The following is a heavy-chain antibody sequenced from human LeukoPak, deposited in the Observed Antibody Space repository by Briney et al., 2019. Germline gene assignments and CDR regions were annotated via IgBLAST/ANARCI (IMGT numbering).Heavy chain of an antibody. Sequence: GGSLRLSCAASGFTFSTYCMQWVRQAPGKGPKWVSRICPDGTDTKYADSVKARFIIYRDNARNTVYMQMNSERVEGRGVYYCVRSFRSADYCGQGTLVTVSS. V-gene: IGHV3-74*03. CDR1: GFTFSTYC. J-gene: IGHJ4*02. D-gene: IGHD2/OR15-2a*01. CDR2: ICPDGTDT. CDR3: VRSFRSADY.